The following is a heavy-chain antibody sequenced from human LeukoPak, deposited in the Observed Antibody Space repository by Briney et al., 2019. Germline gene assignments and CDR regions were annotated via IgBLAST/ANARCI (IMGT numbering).Heavy chain of an antibody. CDR2: ISSSSSII. J-gene: IGHJ3*02. V-gene: IGHV3-48*02. Sequence: GGSLRLSCAASGFTFSSYSMNWVRQAPGKGLEWVSYISSSSSIIYYANSVKGRFTISRDNAKNSLYLQMNSLRDEDTAVYYCATSYYDSSGYYFGDAFDIWGQGTMVTVSS. CDR3: ATSYYDSSGYYFGDAFDI. D-gene: IGHD3-22*01. CDR1: GFTFSSYS.